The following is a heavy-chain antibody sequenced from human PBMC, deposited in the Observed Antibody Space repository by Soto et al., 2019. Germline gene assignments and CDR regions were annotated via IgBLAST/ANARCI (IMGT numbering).Heavy chain of an antibody. CDR2: IYYSGST. D-gene: IGHD6-13*01. Sequence: PSETLSLTCTVSCGSISSGGYYWSWIRQHPGKGLEWIGYIYYSGSTNYNPSLKSRVTISEDTSKSQFSLKVNSMTAADTAVYYCARYRREAVAGYTLDNWGQGILVTVSS. CDR3: ARYRREAVAGYTLDN. CDR1: CGSISSGGYY. V-gene: IGHV4-61*08. J-gene: IGHJ4*02.